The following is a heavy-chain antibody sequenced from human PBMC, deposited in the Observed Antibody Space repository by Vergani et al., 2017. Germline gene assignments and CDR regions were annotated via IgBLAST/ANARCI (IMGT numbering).Heavy chain of an antibody. CDR1: GFTFDDYA. CDR3: AKDVGGNEESFDY. CDR2: ISWNSGSI. J-gene: IGHJ4*02. Sequence: EVQLVESGGGLVQPGRSLRLSCAASGFTFDDYAMHWVRQAPGKGLEWVSGISWNSGSIGYADSVKGRFTISRDNAKNSLYLQMNRLGAEDTALYYCAKDVGGNEESFDYWGQGTLVTVSS. V-gene: IGHV3-9*01. D-gene: IGHD4-23*01.